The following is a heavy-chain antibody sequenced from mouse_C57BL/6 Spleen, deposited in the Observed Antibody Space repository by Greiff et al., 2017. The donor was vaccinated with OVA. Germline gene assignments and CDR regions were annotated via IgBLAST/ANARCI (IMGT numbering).Heavy chain of an antibody. CDR2: INPNNGGT. CDR3: ARLGPYYAMDY. V-gene: IGHV1-26*01. Sequence: VQLQQSGPELVKPGASVKISCKASGYTFTDYYMNWVKQSHGKSLEWIGDINPNNGGTNYNQKFKGKATLTVDKSSSTAYMELRSLTSEDSAVYYCARLGPYYAMDYWGQGTSVTVSS. J-gene: IGHJ4*01. CDR1: GYTFTDYY.